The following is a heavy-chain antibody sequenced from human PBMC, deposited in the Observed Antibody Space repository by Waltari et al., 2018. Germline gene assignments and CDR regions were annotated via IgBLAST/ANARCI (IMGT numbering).Heavy chain of an antibody. CDR2: INPTTGTT. D-gene: IGHD1-1*01. CDR3: TRGFQLIPEIWFDS. CDR1: AYPFLGSY. J-gene: IGHJ5*01. V-gene: IGHV1-2*02. Sequence: QAHLVQAGAEVKQPVASVKVSCTTSAYPFLGSYLHWVRHAPGHGLEWMGWINPTTGTTRYARKFQKRISVTTDASIDTAYMELTSLTSDDTAVYYCTRGFQLIPEIWFDSWGQGSLVTVSS.